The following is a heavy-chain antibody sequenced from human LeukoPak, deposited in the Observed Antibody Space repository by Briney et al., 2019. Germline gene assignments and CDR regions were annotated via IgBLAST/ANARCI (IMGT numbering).Heavy chain of an antibody. Sequence: GGSLRLSCAASGFTFSNYGMSWVRQAPGKGLEWVSAISGSGGDTYYADSVKGRFTISRDNSKNTLYLQMNSLRADDTAVYYCAKESSGGWYFDYWGQGTLVTVSS. CDR1: GFTFSNYG. D-gene: IGHD6-19*01. V-gene: IGHV3-23*01. CDR3: AKESSGGWYFDY. CDR2: ISGSGGDT. J-gene: IGHJ4*02.